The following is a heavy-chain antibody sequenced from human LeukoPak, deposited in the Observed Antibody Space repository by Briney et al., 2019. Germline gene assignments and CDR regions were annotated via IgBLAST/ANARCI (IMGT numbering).Heavy chain of an antibody. J-gene: IGHJ6*02. V-gene: IGHV3-23*01. CDR3: AKDILRDTLTTVTTLVYYYYGMDV. Sequence: GGSLRLSCAASGFTFSSYAMSWVRQAPGKGLEWVSAISGSGGSTYYADSVKGRFTISRDNSKNTLYLQMNSLRAEDTAVYYCAKDILRDTLTTVTTLVYYYYGMDVWGQGTTVTVSS. CDR2: ISGSGGST. CDR1: GFTFSSYA. D-gene: IGHD4-17*01.